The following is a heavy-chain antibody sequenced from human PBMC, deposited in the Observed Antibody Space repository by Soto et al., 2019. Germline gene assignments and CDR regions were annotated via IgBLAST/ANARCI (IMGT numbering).Heavy chain of an antibody. Sequence: PSETLSLTCTVSGGSIDSYYWTWIRQPPGKGLEWIGYVYYTGTTTYSPSLKSRVTISVDTSMNQFSLKLTSVTAADTAVYYCARDKITGLFDYWGQRTLVTVSS. CDR2: VYYTGTT. CDR3: ARDKITGLFDY. J-gene: IGHJ4*02. D-gene: IGHD2-8*02. V-gene: IGHV4-59*12. CDR1: GGSIDSYY.